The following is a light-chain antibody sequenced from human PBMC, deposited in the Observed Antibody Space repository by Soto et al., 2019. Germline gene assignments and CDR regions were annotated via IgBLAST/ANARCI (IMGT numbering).Light chain of an antibody. J-gene: IGKJ1*01. CDR1: QSVSSN. V-gene: IGKV3-15*01. Sequence: EIVMTQSPATLSVPPGEGATLSCRASQSVSSNLAWYQQRPGQAPRLLIYGASTRATDVPARFSGSGSGTEFTLTISSLQSEDFAVYYCQQYNNWPPWTFGQGTKVDIK. CDR3: QQYNNWPPWT. CDR2: GAS.